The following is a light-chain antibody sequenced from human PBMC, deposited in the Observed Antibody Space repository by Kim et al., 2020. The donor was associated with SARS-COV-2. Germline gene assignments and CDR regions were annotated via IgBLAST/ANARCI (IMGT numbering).Light chain of an antibody. CDR1: QGVSSR. CDR3: QQANNFPYT. J-gene: IGKJ2*01. CDR2: AAN. Sequence: SASVGDRVTITCRASQGVSSRVAWYQQKPGKAPTLLIYAANNLQSGVPSRFSGSGYGTDFTLTISSLQPEDFATYYCQQANNFPYTFGQGTKLEIK. V-gene: IGKV1-12*01.